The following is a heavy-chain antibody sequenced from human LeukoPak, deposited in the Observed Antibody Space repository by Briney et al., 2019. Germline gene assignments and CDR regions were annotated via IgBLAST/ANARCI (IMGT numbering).Heavy chain of an antibody. CDR3: ARSAVTGTSPFDF. CDR2: ISGYNSKT. V-gene: IGHV1-18*01. Sequence: ASVKVSCEASGYTFSSYGISWVRQAPGQGLEWMGWISGYNSKTKYAQKFQGRVIMTTDTSTSTAYMELRSLRSDDTAVYYCARSAVTGTSPFDFWGQGTLVTVSS. CDR1: GYTFSSYG. J-gene: IGHJ4*02. D-gene: IGHD6-19*01.